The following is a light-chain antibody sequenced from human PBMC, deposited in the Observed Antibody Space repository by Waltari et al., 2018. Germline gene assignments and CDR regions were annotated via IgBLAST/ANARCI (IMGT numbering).Light chain of an antibody. CDR2: YVI. V-gene: IGLV2-14*03. Sequence: QSALAQSASVSGSPGQSITISCTGTGSDIGYYNFVSWYQQHPGKAPKLLIFYVIRWSSGVSHRFSGSKSGNTASLTISGLQAEDEADYYCSSYTSTNTIIFGGGTKVTVL. CDR3: SSYTSTNTII. CDR1: GSDIGYYNF. J-gene: IGLJ2*01.